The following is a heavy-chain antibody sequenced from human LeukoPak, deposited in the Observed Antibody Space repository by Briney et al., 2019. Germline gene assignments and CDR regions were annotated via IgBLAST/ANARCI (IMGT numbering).Heavy chain of an antibody. J-gene: IGHJ6*04. CDR1: GGSISSHY. CDR2: IYYSGST. Sequence: PSETLSLTCTVSGGSISSHYWSWIRQPPGKGLEGIGYIYYSGSTNYNPSLKSRVTISVDTSKNQFSLKLSSVTAADTAEYYCARLDFWSGYVGDVWGKGTTVTASS. D-gene: IGHD3-3*01. V-gene: IGHV4-59*11. CDR3: ARLDFWSGYVGDV.